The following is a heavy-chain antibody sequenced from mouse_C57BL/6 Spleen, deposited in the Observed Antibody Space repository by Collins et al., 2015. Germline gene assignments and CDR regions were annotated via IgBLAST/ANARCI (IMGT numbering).Heavy chain of an antibody. D-gene: IGHD1-1*01. CDR3: TSYYV. CDR2: IDPENGDT. V-gene: IGHV14-4*01. CDR1: GFNIKDDY. J-gene: IGHJ1*03. Sequence: EVQLLQSGAELVRPGASVKLSCTPSGFNIKDDYMHWVNQRPEQGLEWIGWIDPENGDTEYASKFQGKATITTDTSSNTAYLQLSSLTSEDTAAYYCTSYYVWGTGTTVTVSS.